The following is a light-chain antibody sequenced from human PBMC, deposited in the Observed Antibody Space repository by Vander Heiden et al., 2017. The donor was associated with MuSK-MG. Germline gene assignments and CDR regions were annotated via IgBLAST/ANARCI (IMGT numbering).Light chain of an antibody. J-gene: IGKJ1*01. CDR1: QSISDY. CDR2: AAS. CDR3: QQSDSTPWT. V-gene: IGKV1-39*01. Sequence: DIQVTQSPSSLSASVGDRVTITCRAGQSISDYLNWYQQKRGKAPRLLIYAASSLQSGVPSRFSGSGSGTDFTLTISRLQPEDFATYYCQQSDSTPWTFGQGTKVEIK.